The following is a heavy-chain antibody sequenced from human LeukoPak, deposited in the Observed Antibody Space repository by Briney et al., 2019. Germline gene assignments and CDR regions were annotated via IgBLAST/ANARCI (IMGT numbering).Heavy chain of an antibody. CDR1: GGPFSGYY. Sequence: SETLSLTCAVYGGPFSGYYWSWIRQPPGKGLEWIGEINYSGSTNYNPSLKSRVTISVDTSKNQFSLKLSSVTAADTAVYYCARDFGYSSGWPRGMDVWGKGTTVTVSS. D-gene: IGHD6-19*01. CDR2: INYSGST. CDR3: ARDFGYSSGWPRGMDV. J-gene: IGHJ6*04. V-gene: IGHV4-34*01.